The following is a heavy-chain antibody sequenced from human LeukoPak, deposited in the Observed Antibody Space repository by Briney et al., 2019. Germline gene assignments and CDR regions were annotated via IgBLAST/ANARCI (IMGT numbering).Heavy chain of an antibody. J-gene: IGHJ3*02. V-gene: IGHV1-46*01. Sequence: GASVKVSCKASGYTFTSYYMHWVRQAPGQGLEWMGIINPSGGSTSYAQQFQGRVTMTRDTSTSTVYMELSSLRSEDTAVYYCASGGNYYDSSGYYPDAFDIWGQGTMVTVSS. D-gene: IGHD3-22*01. CDR3: ASGGNYYDSSGYYPDAFDI. CDR2: INPSGGST. CDR1: GYTFTSYY.